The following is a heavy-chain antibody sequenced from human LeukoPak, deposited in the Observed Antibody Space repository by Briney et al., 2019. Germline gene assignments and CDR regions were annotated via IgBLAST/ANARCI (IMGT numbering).Heavy chain of an antibody. CDR3: VRGGESSSWSYFDY. CDR1: GYTFTGYY. D-gene: IGHD6-13*01. Sequence: ASVKVSCKASGYTFTGYYMYWVRQAPGQGLEWMGRINPNTGATNYEQKFQGRVSVTRDTSISTAYMELTRLTSDDPAVYFCVRGGESSSWSYFDYWGQGTLVTVSS. J-gene: IGHJ4*02. CDR2: INPNTGAT. V-gene: IGHV1-2*06.